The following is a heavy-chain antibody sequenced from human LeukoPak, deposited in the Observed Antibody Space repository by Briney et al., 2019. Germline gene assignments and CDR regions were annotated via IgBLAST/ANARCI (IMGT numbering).Heavy chain of an antibody. CDR1: GFTFSSYS. Sequence: GSLRLSCAASGFTFSSYSMNWVRQAPGKGPEWVSSISSSSSYIYYADSVKGRFTISRDNAKNSLYLQMNSLRAEDTAVYYCAEGGDYGDYLGTRGQGTLVTVSS. CDR3: AEGGDYGDYLGT. CDR2: ISSSSSYI. V-gene: IGHV3-21*01. D-gene: IGHD4-17*01. J-gene: IGHJ4*02.